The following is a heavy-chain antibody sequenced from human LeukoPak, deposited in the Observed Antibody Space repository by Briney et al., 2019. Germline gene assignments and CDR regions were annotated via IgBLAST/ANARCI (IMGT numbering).Heavy chain of an antibody. D-gene: IGHD5-18*01. J-gene: IGHJ5*02. CDR1: GFTFSSYW. Sequence: PGRSLRLSCAASGFTFSSYWMHWVRQAPGKGLVWVSRINSDGSSTSYADSVKGRFTISRDNAKNKLYLQMNSLRAEDTAVYYCARDYVLGYSYGNNWFDPWGQGTLVTVSS. CDR3: ARDYVLGYSYGNNWFDP. V-gene: IGHV3-74*01. CDR2: INSDGSST.